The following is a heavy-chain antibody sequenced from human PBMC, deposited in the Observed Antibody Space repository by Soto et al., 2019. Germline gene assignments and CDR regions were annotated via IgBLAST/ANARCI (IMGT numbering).Heavy chain of an antibody. D-gene: IGHD1-26*01. CDR3: AGATEVYYYYGMDV. J-gene: IGHJ6*02. CDR1: GFTFSSYG. CDR2: ISYDGSNK. Sequence: QVQLVESGGGVVQPGRSLKLSCAASGFTFSSYGMHWVRQAPGKGLVWVAVISYDGSNKYYADSVKGRFTISRDNSKNMLYLQMNSLRAEDTAVYYCAGATEVYYYYGMDVWRQGTTFTVSS. V-gene: IGHV3-30*03.